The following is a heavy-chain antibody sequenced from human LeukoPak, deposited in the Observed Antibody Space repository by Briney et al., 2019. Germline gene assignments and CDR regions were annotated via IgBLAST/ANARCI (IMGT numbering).Heavy chain of an antibody. J-gene: IGHJ6*03. V-gene: IGHV3-7*01. CDR2: IKQDESEK. D-gene: IGHD2-2*02. CDR1: RFTFSSYW. CDR3: ARGGYCTSANCYTYSYYMDV. Sequence: PGGSLRLSCAASRFTFSSYWMNWVRQAPGKGLEWVANIKQDESEKYYVDSVKGRFTLSRDNAKNSLYLQMNNLRAEDTAVYYCARGGYCTSANCYTYSYYMDVWGKGTTVTVSS.